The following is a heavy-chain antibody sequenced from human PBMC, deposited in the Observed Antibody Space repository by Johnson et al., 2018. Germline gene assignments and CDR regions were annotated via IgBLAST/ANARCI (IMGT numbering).Heavy chain of an antibody. V-gene: IGHV3-13*01. CDR3: AREGRGYAFDI. J-gene: IGHJ3*02. D-gene: IGHD3-10*01. CDR2: IDTAGDT. Sequence: VQLVESGGGLVQPGGSLRLSCAASGFTFSSYDMHWVRQATGKRLEWVSTIDTAGDTYYAGSVKGRFTISRENAKNSLYLQMNSLRAGDTAVYYCAREGRGYAFDIWGQGTMVTVSS. CDR1: GFTFSSYD.